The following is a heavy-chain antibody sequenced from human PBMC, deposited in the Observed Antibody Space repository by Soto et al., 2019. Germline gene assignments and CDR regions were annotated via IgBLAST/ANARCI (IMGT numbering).Heavy chain of an antibody. CDR3: ARGRYGDY. J-gene: IGHJ4*02. D-gene: IGHD1-1*01. Sequence: QVHLVQSGAEVKKPGASVKVSCKGSGYIFTTYGITWVRQAPGQGLEWMGWISAHNGNTNSAQKLQGRVTVTRDTSTSTAYMELRNLRSDDTAVYYCARGRYGDYWGQGALVTVSA. CDR2: ISAHNGNT. V-gene: IGHV1-18*01. CDR1: GYIFTTYG.